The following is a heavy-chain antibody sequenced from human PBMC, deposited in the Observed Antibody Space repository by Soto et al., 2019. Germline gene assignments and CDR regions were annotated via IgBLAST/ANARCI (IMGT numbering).Heavy chain of an antibody. CDR1: GFIFSEST. D-gene: IGHD3-16*01. CDR3: VKQAHGLDGVAFDY. J-gene: IGHJ4*02. Sequence: GSLRLSCSASGFIFSESTIYWVRQVPGKGLEAISAVSTSGRSTYYADSVKDRFTISRDNSKNTLFLQMGSLRPEDTAIYYCVKQAHGLDGVAFDYWGQGTQVTVSS. V-gene: IGHV3-64D*06. CDR2: VSTSGRST.